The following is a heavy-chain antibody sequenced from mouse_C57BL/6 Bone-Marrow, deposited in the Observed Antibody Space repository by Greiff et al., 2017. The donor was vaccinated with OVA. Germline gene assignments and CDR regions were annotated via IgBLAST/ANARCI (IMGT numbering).Heavy chain of an antibody. CDR2: ISSGSSTI. Sequence: EVHLVESGGGLVKPGGSLKLSCAASGFTFSDYGMHWVRQAPEQGLEWVAYISSGSSTIYYADTVKGRFTISRDNAKNTLFLQMTSLRSEDTAMYYCARKSRAMDYWGQGTSVTVSS. J-gene: IGHJ4*01. CDR1: GFTFSDYG. CDR3: ARKSRAMDY. D-gene: IGHD1-1*01. V-gene: IGHV5-17*01.